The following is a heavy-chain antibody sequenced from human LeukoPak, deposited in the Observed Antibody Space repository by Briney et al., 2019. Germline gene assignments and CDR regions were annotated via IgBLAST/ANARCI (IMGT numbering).Heavy chain of an antibody. Sequence: SVKVSCKASGGTFSSYAISWVRQAPGQGLEWMGRIIPIFGTANYAQKFQGRVTITTDESTSTAYMELSSLRSEDTAVYYCAINQGGPVFDYWGQGTLVTASS. J-gene: IGHJ4*02. CDR2: IIPIFGTA. D-gene: IGHD2-15*01. CDR3: AINQGGPVFDY. V-gene: IGHV1-69*05. CDR1: GGTFSSYA.